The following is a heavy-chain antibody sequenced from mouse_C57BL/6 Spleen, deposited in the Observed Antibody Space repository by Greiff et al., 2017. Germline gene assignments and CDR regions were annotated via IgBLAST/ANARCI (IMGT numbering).Heavy chain of an antibody. J-gene: IGHJ4*01. Sequence: EVKLMESGPGLVKPSQSLSLTCSVTGYSITSGYYWNWIRQFPGNKLEWMGYISYDGSNNYNPYLKNRISITRDTSKNLFFLKLNSLTTEDSATYYCASYSIYVMDYWGQGTSVTVSS. CDR2: ISYDGSN. D-gene: IGHD2-5*01. CDR1: GYSITSGYY. CDR3: ASYSIYVMDY. V-gene: IGHV3-6*01.